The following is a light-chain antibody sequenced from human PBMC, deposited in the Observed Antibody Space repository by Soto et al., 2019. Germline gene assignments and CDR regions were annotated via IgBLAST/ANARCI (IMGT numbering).Light chain of an antibody. CDR2: GAS. CDR3: QQYNNLPPIT. J-gene: IGKJ5*01. V-gene: IGKV3-15*01. CDR1: QSVSSN. Sequence: EIVMTQSPATLSVSPGERATLSCRASQSVSSNLALYQQKPGQAPRLLIYGASTRATGIPARFSGSGARTEFTLTISSLQSEDFAVYYCQQYNNLPPITFGQGTRLELK.